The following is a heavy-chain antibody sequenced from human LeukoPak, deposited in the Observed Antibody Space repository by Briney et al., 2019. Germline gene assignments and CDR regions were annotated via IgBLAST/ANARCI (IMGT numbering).Heavy chain of an antibody. CDR1: GNYW. CDR2: INSDGSWT. Sequence: GGSLRLSCAASGNYWIHWVRQVPGKGLVWVSHINSDGSWTSYADSVKGRFTISKDSAKNTVYLQMNSLRAEDTAVYYFVSFYETYWGRGTLVTVSS. CDR3: VSFYETY. J-gene: IGHJ4*02. D-gene: IGHD2/OR15-2a*01. V-gene: IGHV3-74*01.